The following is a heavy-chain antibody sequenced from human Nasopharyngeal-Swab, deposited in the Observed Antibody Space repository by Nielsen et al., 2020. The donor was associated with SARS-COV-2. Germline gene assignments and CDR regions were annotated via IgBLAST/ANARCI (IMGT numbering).Heavy chain of an antibody. J-gene: IGHJ5*02. D-gene: IGHD6-13*01. CDR2: INPNSGGT. Sequence: ASVKVSCKASGYTFTGYYMHWVRQAPGQGLEWMGWINPNSGGTNYAQKFQGWVTMTRGTSISTAYMELSRLRSDDTAVYYCARGPIGIAAAGTIGWFDPWGQGTLVTVSS. CDR1: GYTFTGYY. V-gene: IGHV1-2*04. CDR3: ARGPIGIAAAGTIGWFDP.